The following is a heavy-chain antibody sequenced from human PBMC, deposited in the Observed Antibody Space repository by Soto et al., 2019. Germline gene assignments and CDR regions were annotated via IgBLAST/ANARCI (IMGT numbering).Heavy chain of an antibody. D-gene: IGHD4-17*01. CDR3: AKDRLTTVTDYDY. CDR1: GFTLNSYA. CDR2: IGAGGRTT. Sequence: EVQLLESGGGLVQPGGSLRLSCAASGFTLNSYAMAWVRQAPGKGLEWVSAIGAGGRTTYYADSVQGRFTISRDNSKNTLYLQMNSLRTEDTAVYYCAKDRLTTVTDYDYWGQGTLVTVSS. V-gene: IGHV3-23*01. J-gene: IGHJ4*02.